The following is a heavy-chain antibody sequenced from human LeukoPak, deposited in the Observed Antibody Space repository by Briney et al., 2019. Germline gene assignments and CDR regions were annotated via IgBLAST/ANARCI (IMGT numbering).Heavy chain of an antibody. V-gene: IGHV4-59*03. Sequence: NPSETLSLTCTVSGGSISSYHWSWIRQPPGKGLEWIGEIYHSGNTNYNPSLKSRVTLSVDKSKNQLSLKVNSVTAADTAVYYCVANGWYSLEHWGRGTLVIVSS. J-gene: IGHJ1*01. CDR2: IYHSGNT. CDR3: VANGWYSLEH. CDR1: GGSISSYH. D-gene: IGHD6-19*01.